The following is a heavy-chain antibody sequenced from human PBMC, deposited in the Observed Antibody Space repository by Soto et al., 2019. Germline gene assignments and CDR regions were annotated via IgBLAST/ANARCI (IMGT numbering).Heavy chain of an antibody. V-gene: IGHV4-59*01. CDR1: GGSLNSYY. J-gene: IGHJ5*02. CDR2: VSSTGST. CDR3: ARFSPPRKSYDSNPGWFDP. D-gene: IGHD3-22*01. Sequence: SETLSLTCTVSGGSLNSYYWTWIRQSPGKGLEWIGYVSSTGSTNYNPSLKSRITMSLDTSTNEVSMNLTSVTAADAAVYFCARFSPPRKSYDSNPGWFDPWGQGIMVT.